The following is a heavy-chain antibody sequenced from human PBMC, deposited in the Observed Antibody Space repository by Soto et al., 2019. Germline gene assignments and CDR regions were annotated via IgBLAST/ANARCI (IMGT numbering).Heavy chain of an antibody. V-gene: IGHV4-59*01. CDR3: ASGGSCYSRYCYFDY. CDR2: IYYSGST. D-gene: IGHD2-15*01. CDR1: GGSISSYY. Sequence: TLSLTCTVSGGSISSYYWSWIRQPPGKGLEWIGYIYYSGSTNYNPSLKSRVTISVDTSKNQFSLKLSSVTAADTAVYYCASGGSCYSRYCYFDYWGQGTLVTVSS. J-gene: IGHJ4*02.